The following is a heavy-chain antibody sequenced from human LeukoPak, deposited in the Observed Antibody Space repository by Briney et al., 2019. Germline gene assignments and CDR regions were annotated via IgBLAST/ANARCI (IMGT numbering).Heavy chain of an antibody. J-gene: IGHJ4*02. CDR3: ASGVRWELPYFDY. CDR2: IYHSGST. V-gene: IGHV4-4*02. Sequence: SETLSLTCAVSGGSISSSNWWSWVRQPPGRGLEWIGEIYHSGSTNYNPSLKSRVTISVDKSKNQFSLKLSSVTAADTAVYYCASGVRWELPYFDYWGQGTLVTVSS. CDR1: GGSISSSNW. D-gene: IGHD1-26*01.